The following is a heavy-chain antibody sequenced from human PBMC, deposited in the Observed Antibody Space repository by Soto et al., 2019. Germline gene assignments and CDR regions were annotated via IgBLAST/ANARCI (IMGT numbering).Heavy chain of an antibody. D-gene: IGHD3-10*01. J-gene: IGHJ6*02. CDR3: ARFKMVRGVTTANYYYYGMDV. V-gene: IGHV4-34*01. Sequence: PSETLSLTCAVYGGSFSGYYWSWIRQPPGKGLEWNGEINHNGSTNYNPSLKSRVNITVDTSKNQFSLKLSSVTAADTVVYYCARFKMVRGVTTANYYYYGMDVWGQGTTVTVSS. CDR1: GGSFSGYY. CDR2: INHNGST.